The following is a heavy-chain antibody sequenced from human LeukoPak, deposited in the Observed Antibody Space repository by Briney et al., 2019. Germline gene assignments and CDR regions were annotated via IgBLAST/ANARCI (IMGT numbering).Heavy chain of an antibody. V-gene: IGHV4-59*01. J-gene: IGHJ4*02. D-gene: IGHD6-13*01. CDR3: ARSTQRSSTSFDY. CDR1: GGSINDYY. CDR2: TYHNGIT. Sequence: SETLSLTCTVSGGSINDYYWSWIRQPPGKGLEYIGYTYHNGITNYNPSLKSRVTMSVDKSKNQCSLRLSSVTAADTAVYYCARSTQRSSTSFDYWGRGTLVTVSP.